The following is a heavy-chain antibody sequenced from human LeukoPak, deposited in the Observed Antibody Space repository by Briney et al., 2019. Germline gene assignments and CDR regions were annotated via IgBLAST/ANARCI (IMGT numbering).Heavy chain of an antibody. Sequence: GGSLRLSCVASGFTFSSYWMNWVRQAQGKGPEWVANIKQDGSQKYYVDSVKGRFTISRDNAKNSLYLQMNSLRAGDTAMYYCATDEVSSSWSDYWGQGTLVTVSS. CDR2: IKQDGSQK. V-gene: IGHV3-7*01. CDR1: GFTFSSYW. J-gene: IGHJ4*02. CDR3: ATDEVSSSWSDY. D-gene: IGHD6-13*01.